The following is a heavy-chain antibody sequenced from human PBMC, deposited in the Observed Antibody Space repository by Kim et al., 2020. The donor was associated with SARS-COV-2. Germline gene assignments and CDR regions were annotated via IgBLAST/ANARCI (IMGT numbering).Heavy chain of an antibody. J-gene: IGHJ4*02. Sequence: SETLSLTCTVSGGSVSSGSYYWSWIRQPPGKGLEWIGYIYYSGSTNYNPSLKSRVTISVDTSKNQFSLKLSSVTAADTAVYYCARGEYYDSSGYIDYWGQGTLVTVSS. CDR1: GGSVSSGSYY. V-gene: IGHV4-61*01. D-gene: IGHD3-22*01. CDR2: IYYSGST. CDR3: ARGEYYDSSGYIDY.